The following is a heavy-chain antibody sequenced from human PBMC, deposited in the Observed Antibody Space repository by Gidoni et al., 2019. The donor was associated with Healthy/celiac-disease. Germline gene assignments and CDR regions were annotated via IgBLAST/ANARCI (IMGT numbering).Heavy chain of an antibody. CDR3: ARDRGIAAAGSGGWFDP. CDR2: ISDDGSNK. D-gene: IGHD6-13*01. Sequence: QVQLVESGGGVVQPGRSLSFSWAALGLPLRSYAMPWVRQAPGKGLEWVSVISDDGSNKYYADSVKGRFTISRDNSKNTLYLQMNSLRAEDTAVYYCARDRGIAAAGSGGWFDPWGQGTLVTVSS. V-gene: IGHV3-30*04. J-gene: IGHJ5*02. CDR1: GLPLRSYA.